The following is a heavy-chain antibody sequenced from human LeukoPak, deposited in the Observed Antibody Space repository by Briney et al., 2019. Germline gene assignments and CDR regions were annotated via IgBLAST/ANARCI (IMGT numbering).Heavy chain of an antibody. J-gene: IGHJ4*02. D-gene: IGHD4-17*01. Sequence: VASVKVSRKASGGTFSSYAISWVRQAPGQGLEWMGRIIPIFGTANYAQKFQGRVTITTDESTSTAYMELSSLRSEDTAVYYCAYGDYGFDYWGQGTLVTVSS. CDR2: IIPIFGTA. CDR1: GGTFSSYA. V-gene: IGHV1-69*05. CDR3: AYGDYGFDY.